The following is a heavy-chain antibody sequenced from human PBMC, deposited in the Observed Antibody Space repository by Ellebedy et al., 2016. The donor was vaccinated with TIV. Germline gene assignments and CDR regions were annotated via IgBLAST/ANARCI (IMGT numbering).Heavy chain of an antibody. CDR1: GFIFSNYG. D-gene: IGHD5-18*01. Sequence: GESLKISCTTSGFIFSNYGMHWVRQAPGKGLEWVAFIWYDGGNKYYADSVKGRFTISRDNSKNTLYLQMNSLRAEDTAVYYCARDLGYSYGHYGMDVWGQGTTVTVSS. CDR2: IWYDGGNK. CDR3: ARDLGYSYGHYGMDV. V-gene: IGHV3-33*01. J-gene: IGHJ6*02.